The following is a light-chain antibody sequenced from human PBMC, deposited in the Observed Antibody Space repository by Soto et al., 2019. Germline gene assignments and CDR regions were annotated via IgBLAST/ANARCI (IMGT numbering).Light chain of an antibody. CDR3: QQSYSTPQYT. V-gene: IGKV1-39*01. CDR2: AAS. Sequence: DIQMTQSPSSLSASVGDRVTITCRASQSISSYLNWYQQKPGKAPKLLIYAASSLQSGVPSRFSGSGSATDFTLTISSLQPEDFATYYCQQSYSTPQYTFGQGTKLEIK. J-gene: IGKJ2*01. CDR1: QSISSY.